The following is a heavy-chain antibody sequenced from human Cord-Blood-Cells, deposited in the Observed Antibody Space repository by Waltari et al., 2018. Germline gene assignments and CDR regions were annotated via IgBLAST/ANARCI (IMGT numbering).Heavy chain of an antibody. CDR3: ARDPGIAAAGYYFDY. V-gene: IGHV1-46*03. D-gene: IGHD6-13*01. CDR1: GYTFTSYY. Sequence: QVQLVQSGAEVKKPGASVKVSCKASGYTFTSYYMHWVRQAPGQGLEWMGIINPGGGSTSYAQKFQGRVTMTRDTSTSTVYMELSSLRSEDTAVYYCARDPGIAAAGYYFDYWGQGTLVTVSS. J-gene: IGHJ4*02. CDR2: INPGGGST.